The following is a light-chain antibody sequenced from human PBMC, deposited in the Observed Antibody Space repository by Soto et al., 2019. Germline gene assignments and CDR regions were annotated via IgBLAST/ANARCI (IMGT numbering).Light chain of an antibody. CDR1: QQIENY. V-gene: IGKV1-39*01. Sequence: IHLTHSPLSLSASFGARVAISGLSCQQIENYLNWYVQRPGKAPELLIFSTSYLKSGVPSRFRGSGSGTDFSLTINSLQSEDFATYYCQQSSNIPWTFGQGTKVDIK. CDR2: STS. CDR3: QQSSNIPWT. J-gene: IGKJ1*01.